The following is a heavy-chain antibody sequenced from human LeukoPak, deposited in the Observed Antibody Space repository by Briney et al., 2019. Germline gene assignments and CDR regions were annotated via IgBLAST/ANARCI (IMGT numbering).Heavy chain of an antibody. J-gene: IGHJ6*02. V-gene: IGHV3-30*04. D-gene: IGHD2-2*01. CDR2: LSYDGTNK. CDR1: GFTFSAYA. CDR3: GRDSRSCSRTSCLYYHYGVDV. Sequence: GGSLRLSCAASGFTFSAYAMHWVRQAPGKGLEWVALLSYDGTNKYSADSVRGRFTISRDISKNTLYLQMNSLRDEDTAVYYCGRDSRSCSRTSCLYYHYGVDVWGQGTTVTVSS.